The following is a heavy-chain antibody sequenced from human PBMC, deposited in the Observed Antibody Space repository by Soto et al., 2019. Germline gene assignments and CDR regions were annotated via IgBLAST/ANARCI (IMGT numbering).Heavy chain of an antibody. CDR1: GGTFSAYA. D-gene: IGHD3-16*02. Sequence: VKVSCKASGGTFSAYAISWVRQAPGQGLEWMGGNLPLSGTSNYTQRFQGRVTISADKSTSTAYVELSSLRSDDTAVYYCARTNPTKYYDYVWGDYRREGMDVWGQGTTVTVSS. CDR3: ARTNPTKYYDYVWGDYRREGMDV. CDR2: NLPLSGTS. J-gene: IGHJ6*02. V-gene: IGHV1-69*06.